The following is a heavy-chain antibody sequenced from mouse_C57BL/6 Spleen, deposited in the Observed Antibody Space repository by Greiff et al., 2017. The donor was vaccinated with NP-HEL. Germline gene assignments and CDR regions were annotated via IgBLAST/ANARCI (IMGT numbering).Heavy chain of an antibody. V-gene: IGHV5-17*01. J-gene: IGHJ4*01. D-gene: IGHD2-5*01. Sequence: EVKLVESGGGLVKPGGSLKLSCAASGFTFSDYGMHWVRQAPEKGLEWVAYISSGSSTIYYADTVKGRFTISRDNAKNTLFLQMTSLRSEDTAMYYCARRSNYPYYYAMDYWGQGTSVTVSS. CDR1: GFTFSDYG. CDR2: ISSGSSTI. CDR3: ARRSNYPYYYAMDY.